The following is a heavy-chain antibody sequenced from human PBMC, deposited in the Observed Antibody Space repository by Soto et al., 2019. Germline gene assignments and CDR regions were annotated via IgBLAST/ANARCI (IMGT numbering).Heavy chain of an antibody. V-gene: IGHV2-5*02. Sequence: QITLKESGPTLVKPTQPLTLTCTFSGFSLSTNGEGVGWIRQSPGKALEWLGLIYWDDDIRYSPSLRSRLTITKHTSKTQVVLTMTNMDPMDTGTYFCAHLRSGWNTNWIDPWGQGTLVTVSS. D-gene: IGHD6-19*01. J-gene: IGHJ5*02. CDR1: GFSLSTNGEG. CDR3: AHLRSGWNTNWIDP. CDR2: IYWDDDI.